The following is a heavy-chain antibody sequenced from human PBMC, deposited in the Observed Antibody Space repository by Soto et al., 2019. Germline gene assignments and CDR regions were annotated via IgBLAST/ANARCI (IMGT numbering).Heavy chain of an antibody. CDR1: GDSVSGASYY. D-gene: IGHD3-22*01. V-gene: IGHV4-61*01. CDR2: IYYSGST. J-gene: IGHJ4*02. Sequence: SETLSLTCTVSGDSVSGASYYWGWIRQPPGRGLEWIGYIYYSGSTTYNPSLKSRVTISVDTSKKQFSLKVSSVTAADTAVYYCARYYFDRNYFGYWGQGALVTVSS. CDR3: ARYYFDRNYFGY.